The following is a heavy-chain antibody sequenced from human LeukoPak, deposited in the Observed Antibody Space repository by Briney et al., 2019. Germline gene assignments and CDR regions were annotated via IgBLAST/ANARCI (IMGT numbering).Heavy chain of an antibody. CDR3: ARGTDRSKTGY. CDR2: ISQSEGT. CDR1: GGSFNDYY. J-gene: IGHJ4*02. V-gene: IGHV4-34*01. D-gene: IGHD1-26*01. Sequence: SETLSLTCAVYGGSFNDYYCSWIRQPPGKGLEWIGEISQSEGTHYNPSLKSRVIMSVGTSKNQCSLKLSSVTAADTAVYYCARGTDRSKTGYWGQGTLVTVSS.